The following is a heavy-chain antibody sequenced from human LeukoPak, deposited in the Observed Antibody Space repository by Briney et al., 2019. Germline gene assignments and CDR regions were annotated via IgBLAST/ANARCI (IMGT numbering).Heavy chain of an antibody. CDR1: GFTFSTFA. CDR2: IFQGGGEI. CDR3: ARRAGAYSHPYDY. J-gene: IGHJ4*02. V-gene: IGHV3-23*01. Sequence: GGSLGLSCAASGFTFSTFAMIWVRQPPGKGLEWVSSIFQGGGEIHYADSVRGRFTISRDNSKNTLYLQMNSLRAEDTAVYYCARRAGAYSHPYDYWGQGTLVTVSS. D-gene: IGHD4/OR15-4a*01.